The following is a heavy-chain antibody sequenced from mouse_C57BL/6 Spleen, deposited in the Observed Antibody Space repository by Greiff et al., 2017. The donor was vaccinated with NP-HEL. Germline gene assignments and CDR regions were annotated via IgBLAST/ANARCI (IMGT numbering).Heavy chain of an antibody. CDR3: ARSDTTVVATLYYYAMDY. V-gene: IGHV1-7*01. Sequence: QVQLQQSGAELAKPGASVKLSCKASGYTFTSYWMHWVKQRPGQGLEWIGYINPSSGYTKYNQKFKDKATLTADKSSSTAYMQLSSLTYEASAVYYCARSDTTVVATLYYYAMDYWGQGTSVTVSS. CDR2: INPSSGYT. D-gene: IGHD1-1*01. CDR1: GYTFTSYW. J-gene: IGHJ4*01.